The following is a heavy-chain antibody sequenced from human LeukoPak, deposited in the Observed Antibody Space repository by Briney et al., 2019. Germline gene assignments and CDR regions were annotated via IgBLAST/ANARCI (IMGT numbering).Heavy chain of an antibody. V-gene: IGHV3-23*01. J-gene: IGHJ4*02. D-gene: IGHD2-2*01. CDR2: ISGSGGST. Sequence: GGSLRLSCAASGFTFSSYAMGWVRQAPVKGLEWVSAISGSGGSTYYADSVKGRFTISRDNSKNTLYLQMNSLRAEDTAVYYCANTGNIVVVPAARFDYWGQGTLVTVSS. CDR1: GFTFSSYA. CDR3: ANTGNIVVVPAARFDY.